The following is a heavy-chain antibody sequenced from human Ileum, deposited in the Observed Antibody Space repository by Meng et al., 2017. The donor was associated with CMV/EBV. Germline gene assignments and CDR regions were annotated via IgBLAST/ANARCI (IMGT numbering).Heavy chain of an antibody. J-gene: IGHJ4*02. CDR2: IWYDESKS. Sequence: SGFRFSGQGMDWVRQAQGKGLECVAFIWYDESKSHYADSVKGRFTISRDNSKSIVFLLMNSLRTEDTAVYYCANWAGADSTGYYPNWGQGTVVTVSS. CDR1: GFRFSGQG. CDR3: ANWAGADSTGYYPN. D-gene: IGHD3-22*01. V-gene: IGHV3-30*02.